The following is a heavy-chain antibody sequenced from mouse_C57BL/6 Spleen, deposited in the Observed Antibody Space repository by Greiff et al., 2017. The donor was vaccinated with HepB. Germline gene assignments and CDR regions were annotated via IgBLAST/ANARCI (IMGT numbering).Heavy chain of an antibody. Sequence: EVQLQQSGPELVKPGASVKMSCKASGYTFTDYNMHWVKQSHGKSLEWIGYINPNNGGTSYNQKFKGKATLTVNKSSSTAYMELRSLTSEDSAVYYCVYYDYDVGAMDYWGQGTSVTVSS. J-gene: IGHJ4*01. D-gene: IGHD2-4*01. CDR2: INPNNGGT. V-gene: IGHV1-22*01. CDR1: GYTFTDYN. CDR3: VYYDYDVGAMDY.